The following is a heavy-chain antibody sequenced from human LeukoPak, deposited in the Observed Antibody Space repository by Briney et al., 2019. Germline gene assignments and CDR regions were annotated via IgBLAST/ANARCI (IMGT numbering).Heavy chain of an antibody. CDR3: ATGRDADSARGYYDMDV. CDR2: IYSGGST. J-gene: IGHJ6*02. V-gene: IGHV4-4*07. D-gene: IGHD5-24*01. Sequence: PSETLSLTCTASGDSITGYYWTWVRQPAGKGLEWIGRIYSGGSTNYNPPLKSRVTMSVDTSKNQFSLKLSSVTAADTAVYYCATGRDADSARGYYDMDVWGQGTTVTVSS. CDR1: GDSITGYY.